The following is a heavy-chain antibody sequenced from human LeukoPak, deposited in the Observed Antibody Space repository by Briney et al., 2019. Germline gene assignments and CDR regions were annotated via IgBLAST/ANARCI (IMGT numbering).Heavy chain of an antibody. Sequence: SETLSLTCTVSSGSISSYYWSWIRQPPGKGLEWIGYIYYSGSTNYNPSLKSRVTISVDTSKNQFSLKLSSVTAADTAVYYCARGGFDYFLDYWGQGTLVTVSS. J-gene: IGHJ4*02. D-gene: IGHD2/OR15-2a*01. CDR2: IYYSGST. CDR1: SGSISSYY. CDR3: ARGGFDYFLDY. V-gene: IGHV4-59*01.